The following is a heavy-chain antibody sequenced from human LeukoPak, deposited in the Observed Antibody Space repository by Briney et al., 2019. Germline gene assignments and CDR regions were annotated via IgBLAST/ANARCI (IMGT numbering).Heavy chain of an antibody. J-gene: IGHJ3*02. D-gene: IGHD6-19*01. V-gene: IGHV3-53*01. CDR3: ARGTQVAGYAFDI. CDR2: IYSGGRT. CDR1: GFTASSNY. Sequence: GGSLRLSCAASGFTASSNYMSWVPQAPGQGLGWVSVIYSGGRTYSANSVKGRFTISRDNSKNTLYLQMNSLRAEDTAVYYCARGTQVAGYAFDIWGQGTMVTVSS.